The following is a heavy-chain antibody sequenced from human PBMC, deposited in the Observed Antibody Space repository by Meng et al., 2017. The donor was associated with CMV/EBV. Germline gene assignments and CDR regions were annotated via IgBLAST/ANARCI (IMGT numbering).Heavy chain of an antibody. CDR3: ANGGAKVYDFWSGSKDAFDI. CDR2: IWYDGSNK. D-gene: IGHD3-3*01. CDR1: GFTFNTYG. V-gene: IGHV3-33*06. J-gene: IGHJ3*02. Sequence: GGSLRLSCAASGFTFNTYGMHWVRQAPGKGLEWVAVIWYDGSNKYYADSVKGRFTISRDNSKNTLYLQMNSLRAEDTAVYYCANGGAKVYDFWSGSKDAFDIWGQGTMVTVSS.